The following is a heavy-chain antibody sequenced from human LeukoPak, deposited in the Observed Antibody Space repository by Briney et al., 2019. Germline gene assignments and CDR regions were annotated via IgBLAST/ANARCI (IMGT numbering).Heavy chain of an antibody. D-gene: IGHD6-19*01. Sequence: PGGSLRLSCAASGFTFSYYSMNWVRQAPGKGLEWVANIKQDGSEKYYVDSVKGRFTISRDNAKNSLYLQMNSLRAEDTAVYYCARVGGEAVAGAFDIWGQGTMVTVSS. CDR3: ARVGGEAVAGAFDI. V-gene: IGHV3-7*01. J-gene: IGHJ3*02. CDR2: IKQDGSEK. CDR1: GFTFSYYS.